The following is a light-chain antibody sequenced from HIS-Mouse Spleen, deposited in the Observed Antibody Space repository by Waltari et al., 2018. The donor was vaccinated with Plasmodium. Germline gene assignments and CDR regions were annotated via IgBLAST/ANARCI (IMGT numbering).Light chain of an antibody. CDR1: SSDVGIYNL. CDR3: CSYAGSSTNWV. CDR2: EGS. Sequence: QSALTQPASVSGSPGQSITIPCPGTSSDVGIYNLVSWYQQHPGKAPKLMIYEGSKRPSGVSNRFSGSKSGNTASLTISGLQAEDEADYYCCSYAGSSTNWVFGGGTKLTVL. J-gene: IGLJ3*02. V-gene: IGLV2-23*01.